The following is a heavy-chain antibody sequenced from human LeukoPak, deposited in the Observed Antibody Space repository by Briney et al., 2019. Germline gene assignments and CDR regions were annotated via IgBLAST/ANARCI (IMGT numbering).Heavy chain of an antibody. V-gene: IGHV3-74*01. CDR3: VRDEGRYTYVRGFDC. J-gene: IGHJ4*02. CDR1: GFTFSNYW. CDR2: INSDGSSI. D-gene: IGHD5-18*01. Sequence: PGGSLRLSCAASGFTFSNYWMHWVRQAPGKGLVWVSHINSDGSSISYADSVKGRFTISRDNARNTLYLQMNSLRVEDTAVYYCVRDEGRYTYVRGFDCWGQGTLVTVSS.